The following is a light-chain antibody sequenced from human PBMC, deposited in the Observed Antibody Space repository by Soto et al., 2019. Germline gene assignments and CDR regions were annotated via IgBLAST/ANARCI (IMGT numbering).Light chain of an antibody. J-gene: IGKJ2*01. CDR1: QAIGID. Sequence: AIQMTQSPSSLSASVVDGVTITCRESQAIGIDLTWYQQKPGKAPNLLIFAASSLQSGVPSRLSGSGSGTDFTLTISCLQPEDFATYYCLQDYNCPLTFGQGTKLEIK. CDR3: LQDYNCPLT. CDR2: AAS. V-gene: IGKV1-6*01.